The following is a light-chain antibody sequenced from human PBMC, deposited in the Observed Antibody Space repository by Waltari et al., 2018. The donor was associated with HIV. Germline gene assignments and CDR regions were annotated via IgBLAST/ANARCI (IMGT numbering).Light chain of an antibody. CDR2: DVN. CDR3: CSYAGSYTWV. Sequence: QSALTQSRSVSGSPGQPVTISCTGTSSDVGGYKYVSWYQQHPGKVPKLMIYDVNNRPSGVPDPFSGSKSANTASLTISGLQAEDEADYYCCSYAGSYTWVFGGGTKLTVL. CDR1: SSDVGGYKY. J-gene: IGLJ3*02. V-gene: IGLV2-11*01.